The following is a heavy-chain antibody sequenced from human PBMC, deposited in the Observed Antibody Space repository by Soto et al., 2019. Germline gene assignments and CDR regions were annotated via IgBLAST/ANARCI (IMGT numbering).Heavy chain of an antibody. CDR3: ASKADSLNY. CDR2: INLDGSHK. D-gene: IGHD2-15*01. Sequence: GGSLRLSCAASGFTLRSSWMYWVRQAPGKGLEWVANINLDGSHKYYVDSVKGRFTISRDNAKNSLYLQMNSLRAEDTAVYYCASKADSLNYWGQGTLVTVSS. V-gene: IGHV3-7*01. CDR1: GFTLRSSW. J-gene: IGHJ4*02.